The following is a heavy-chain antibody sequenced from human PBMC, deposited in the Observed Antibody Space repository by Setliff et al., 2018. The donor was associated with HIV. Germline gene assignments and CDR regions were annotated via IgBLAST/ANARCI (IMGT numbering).Heavy chain of an antibody. D-gene: IGHD6-19*01. V-gene: IGHV4-39*01. Sequence: SETLSLTCTVSGGSISSFSYYWAWIRQSPGKGLEWIGNVYHSGGTDYNPSLRSRVTISVDTSTNQFSLNLASVTAADTAVYYCTRRFEKWLAFDYWGQGTLVTIS. J-gene: IGHJ4*02. CDR2: VYHSGGT. CDR1: GGSISSFSYY. CDR3: TRRFEKWLAFDY.